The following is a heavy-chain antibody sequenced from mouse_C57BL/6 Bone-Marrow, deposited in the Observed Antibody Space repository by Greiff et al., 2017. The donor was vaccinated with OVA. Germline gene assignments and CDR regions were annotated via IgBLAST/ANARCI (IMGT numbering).Heavy chain of an antibody. Sequence: DVKLQESGTVLARPGASVKMSCTTSGYTFNSYWMHWVKQRPGQGLEWIGAIYPGNSDTSYNQKFKGKAKLTAVTSASTAYMELSSLTNEDYAVYYGTRFTMVVAPYYFDYWGQGTTLTVSS. J-gene: IGHJ2*01. CDR1: GYTFNSYW. CDR3: TRFTMVVAPYYFDY. V-gene: IGHV1-5*01. D-gene: IGHD1-1*01. CDR2: IYPGNSDT.